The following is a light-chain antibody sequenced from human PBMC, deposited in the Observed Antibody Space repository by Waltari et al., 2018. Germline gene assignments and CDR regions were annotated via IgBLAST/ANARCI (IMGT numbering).Light chain of an antibody. V-gene: IGKV4-1*01. CDR2: WAS. CDR1: QSVLYRSDSKNY. Sequence: DIVMTQSPDSLAVSLGERATINCKSSQSVLYRSDSKNYLAWYQQKPGQPPKLLICWASTRESGVPDRFSGSGSGTDFTLTISSLQAEDVAVYYCQQYYSAPLTFGPGTKVDIK. J-gene: IGKJ3*01. CDR3: QQYYSAPLT.